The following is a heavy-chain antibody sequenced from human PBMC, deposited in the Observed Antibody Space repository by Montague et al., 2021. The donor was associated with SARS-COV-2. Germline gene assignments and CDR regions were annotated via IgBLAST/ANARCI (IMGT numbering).Heavy chain of an antibody. Sequence: SETLSLTCTVSCGSITNNIDYWAWIRQPPGKGLDWIGSIYYPGNTYYNPSLKSRVTISVVTSKNHFTLKLSSVTAAETAVYYCARLKRYFDSSGSPSAFDFWGQGTKVTVSS. J-gene: IGHJ3*01. V-gene: IGHV4-39*02. CDR2: IYYPGNT. CDR1: CGSITNNIDY. D-gene: IGHD3-22*01. CDR3: ARLKRYFDSSGSPSAFDF.